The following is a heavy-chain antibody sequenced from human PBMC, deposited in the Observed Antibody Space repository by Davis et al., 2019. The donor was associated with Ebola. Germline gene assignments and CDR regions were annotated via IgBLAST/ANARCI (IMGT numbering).Heavy chain of an antibody. V-gene: IGHV1-69*04. CDR3: AKDWRYDSRLRKSYYYGMDV. J-gene: IGHJ6*02. CDR1: GGTFSSYS. D-gene: IGHD3-22*01. CDR2: VIPIVGIA. Sequence: AASVKVSCKASGGTFSSYSISWVRQAPGQGLEWMGRVIPIVGIANYAQNFQGRVTITADKSTSTAYMELRSLRREDTAVYYCAKDWRYDSRLRKSYYYGMDVWGQGTTVTVSS.